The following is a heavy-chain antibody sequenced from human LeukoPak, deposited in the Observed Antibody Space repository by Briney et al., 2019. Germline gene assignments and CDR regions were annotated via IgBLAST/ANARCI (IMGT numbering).Heavy chain of an antibody. CDR1: GFTFSSYS. CDR2: ISSSSSYI. D-gene: IGHD4-17*01. J-gene: IGHJ6*02. V-gene: IGHV3-21*01. CDR3: ARNYGEGAGEYYGMDV. Sequence: GGSLRLSCAASGFTFSSYSMNWVRQAPGKGLEWVSSISSSSSYIYYADSVKGRFTISRDNAKNSLYLQMNSLRAEDTAVYYCARNYGEGAGEYYGMDVWGQGTTVTVSS.